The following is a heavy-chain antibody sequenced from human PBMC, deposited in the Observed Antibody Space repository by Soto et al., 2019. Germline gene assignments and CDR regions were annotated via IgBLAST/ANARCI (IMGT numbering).Heavy chain of an antibody. D-gene: IGHD4-17*01. CDR3: ARLDGVEYSDYGIEY. Sequence: QLQLQESGPGLVKPSETLSLTCTVSGGSISSSGYYWGWIRQPPGKGLEWIGSFYYSGSTHYNPSLKSQVTIFVATSKNQFSLKLSSVTAADTAVYYGARLDGVEYSDYGIEYWGQGTLVTVSS. CDR2: FYYSGST. J-gene: IGHJ4*02. CDR1: GGSISSSGYY. V-gene: IGHV4-39*01.